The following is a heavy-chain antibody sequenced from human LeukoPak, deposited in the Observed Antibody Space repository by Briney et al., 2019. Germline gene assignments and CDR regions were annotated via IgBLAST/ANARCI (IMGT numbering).Heavy chain of an antibody. CDR3: ARSNPPTYYHFYYCMDV. Sequence: ASVKVSCKASGYTFTGYYLHWVRQAPGQGLEWMGWINPSSGGAKYAQNFQGRVIITTDTSISTAYMELSSLRSDDTAVYYCARSNPPTYYHFYYCMDVWGKGSTVTVSS. J-gene: IGHJ6*03. D-gene: IGHD4-11*01. CDR2: INPSSGGA. CDR1: GYTFTGYY. V-gene: IGHV1-2*02.